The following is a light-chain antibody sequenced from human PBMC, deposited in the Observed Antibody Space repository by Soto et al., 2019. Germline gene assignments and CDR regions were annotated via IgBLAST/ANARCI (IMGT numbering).Light chain of an antibody. J-gene: IGLJ3*02. V-gene: IGLV1-51*02. CDR1: SSNIGNNY. Sequence: QSVLTQPPSVSAAPGQTVTISCSGSSSNIGNNYVSWYQQLPGTAPKLLIYENNKRPSGIPDRFSGSKSGTSATLGITGLQTGDEADYYCGTWDSGLSAGVFGGGTKLTVL. CDR3: GTWDSGLSAGV. CDR2: ENN.